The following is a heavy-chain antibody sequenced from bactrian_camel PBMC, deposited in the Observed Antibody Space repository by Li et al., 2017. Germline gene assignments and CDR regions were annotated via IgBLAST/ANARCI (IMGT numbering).Heavy chain of an antibody. J-gene: IGHJ4*01. D-gene: IGHD6*01. CDR3: AKNVLAPRDRWYRSGYDY. CDR2: IDSTGAT. Sequence: HVQLVESGGGSVQAGGSLRLSCAASVYMYSQYCLAWFRQTTGKDREGIANIDSTGATSYADSVRGRFILSYDKDKNILDLQMNSLNPEDSAKYYCAKNVLAPRDRWYRSGYDYWGQGTQVTVS. V-gene: IGHV3S1*01. CDR1: VYMYSQYC.